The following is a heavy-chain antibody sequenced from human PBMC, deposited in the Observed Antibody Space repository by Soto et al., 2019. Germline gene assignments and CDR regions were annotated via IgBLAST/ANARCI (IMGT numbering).Heavy chain of an antibody. CDR1: GFTFSSYA. CDR2: ISGSGGST. D-gene: IGHD5-12*01. J-gene: IGHJ4*02. V-gene: IGHV3-23*01. Sequence: EVQLLESGGGLVQPGGSLRLSCAASGFTFSSYAMSWVRQAPGKGLEWVSAISGSGGSTYYADSVKGRFTISRDNSKKSLFLQMNSLRAEDTAVYYCATGKMATISFDYWGQGTLVTVSS. CDR3: ATGKMATISFDY.